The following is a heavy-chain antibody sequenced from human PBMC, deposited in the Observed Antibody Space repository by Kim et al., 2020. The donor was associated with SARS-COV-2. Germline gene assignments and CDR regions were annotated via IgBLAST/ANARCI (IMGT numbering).Heavy chain of an antibody. Sequence: SETLSLTCTVSGGSISSGDYYWSWIRQPPGKGLELIGYIYYSGSTYYNPSLKSRVTISVDTSKNQFSLKLSSVTAADTAVYYCARTAKNWFDPWGQGTLVTVSS. CDR3: ARTAKNWFDP. D-gene: IGHD2-21*02. V-gene: IGHV4-30-4*01. CDR2: IYYSGST. CDR1: GGSISSGDYY. J-gene: IGHJ5*02.